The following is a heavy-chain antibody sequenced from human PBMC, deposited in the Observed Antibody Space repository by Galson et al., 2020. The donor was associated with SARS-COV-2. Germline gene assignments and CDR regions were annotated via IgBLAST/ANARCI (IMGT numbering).Heavy chain of an antibody. D-gene: IGHD2-2*01. CDR2: TDRDGDK. V-gene: IGHV2-70*11. CDR3: ARLTRSTQGTYYYYMDV. Sequence: SGPTLAKPPQTLTLTCTFSGFSLTTSGMCVSWIRQPPGKALAWLARTDRDGDKHYRTSLKTRLTISKDTSKNQVVLTMTNMDPVDTATYYCARLTRSTQGTYYYYMDVWGKGTTVTVSS. CDR1: GFSLTTSGMC. J-gene: IGHJ6*03.